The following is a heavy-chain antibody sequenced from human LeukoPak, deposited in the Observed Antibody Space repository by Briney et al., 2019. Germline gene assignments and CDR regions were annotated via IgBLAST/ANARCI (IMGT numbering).Heavy chain of an antibody. CDR1: GGSISSSSYY. D-gene: IGHD4-11*01. CDR2: IYYSGST. CDR3: SRHFYSNYYFDF. Sequence: PSETLSLTCTVSGGSISSSSYYWGWIRQPPGKGLEWIGSIYYSGSTYYNPSLKSRVTVSVDTSENQFSLKLISVTAADTAVYYCSRHFYSNYYFDFWGQGTLVTVSS. J-gene: IGHJ4*02. V-gene: IGHV4-39*01.